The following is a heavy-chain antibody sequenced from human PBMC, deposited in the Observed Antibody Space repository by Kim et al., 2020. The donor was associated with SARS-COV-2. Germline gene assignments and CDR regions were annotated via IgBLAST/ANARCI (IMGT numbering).Heavy chain of an antibody. Sequence: GGSLRLSCAASGFTFSSYGMHWVRQAPGKGLEWVAVISYDGSNKYYADSVKGRFTISRDNSKNTLYLQMNSLRAEDTAVYYCARSAAAEANYYYYYYGM. V-gene: IGHV3-33*05. CDR1: GFTFSSYG. J-gene: IGHJ6*01. D-gene: IGHD6-13*01. CDR2: ISYDGSNK. CDR3: ARSAAAEANYYYYYYGM.